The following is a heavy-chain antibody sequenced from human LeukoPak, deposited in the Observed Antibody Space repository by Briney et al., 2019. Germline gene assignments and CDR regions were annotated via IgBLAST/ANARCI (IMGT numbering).Heavy chain of an antibody. Sequence: GGSLRLSCVASEFDFDKFWMNWARQAPGKGLEWVAHIKADGSEKNYADSVKGRFTISRDNTKSSLFLQMNSLRAEDTAVYYCAKDPRDYDSSGYYLYYFDYWGQGTLVTVSS. CDR3: AKDPRDYDSSGYYLYYFDY. J-gene: IGHJ4*02. V-gene: IGHV3-7*03. CDR1: EFDFDKFW. D-gene: IGHD3-22*01. CDR2: IKADGSEK.